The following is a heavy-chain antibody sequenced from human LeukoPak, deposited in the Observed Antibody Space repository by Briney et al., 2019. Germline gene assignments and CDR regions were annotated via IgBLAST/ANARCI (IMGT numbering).Heavy chain of an antibody. D-gene: IGHD3/OR15-3a*01. CDR2: INPNSGGT. CDR1: GYTFTGYY. Sequence: GASVKVSCKASGYTFTGYYMHWVRQAPGQGLEWMGWINPNSGGTNYAQTFQGRVTMTRDTSISTAYMELSRLRSDDTAVYYCARSQGRLGHFDYWGQGTLVTVSS. J-gene: IGHJ4*02. V-gene: IGHV1-2*02. CDR3: ARSQGRLGHFDY.